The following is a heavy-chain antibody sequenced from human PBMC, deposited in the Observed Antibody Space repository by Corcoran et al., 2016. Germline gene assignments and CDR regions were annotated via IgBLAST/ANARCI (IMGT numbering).Heavy chain of an antibody. CDR1: GGSFSGYY. Sequence: QVQLQQWGAGLLKPSETLSLTCAVYGGSFSGYYWSWIRKPPGKGLEWIGEINHSGSTNYNPALKSRVTISVDTAKNQFSLTLSCVTAAETAVYYCAIARYSSSRSWFDPWGQGTLVTVSS. V-gene: IGHV4-34*01. D-gene: IGHD6-13*01. CDR3: AIARYSSSRSWFDP. CDR2: INHSGST. J-gene: IGHJ5*02.